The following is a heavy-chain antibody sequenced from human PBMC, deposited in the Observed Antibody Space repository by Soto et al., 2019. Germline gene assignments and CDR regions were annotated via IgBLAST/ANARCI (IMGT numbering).Heavy chain of an antibody. V-gene: IGHV5-51*03. CDR3: ARGGVSTRTFDY. Sequence: GESLKIFCKSSGYHFAGYWVAWVVQMPGKGLELMGIIYPSDSDTRYRPSFQGQVTISADKSISSAYLQWSSLRASDTAMYYCARGGVSTRTFDYWGQGTPVTVSS. CDR2: IYPSDSDT. CDR1: GYHFAGYW. J-gene: IGHJ4*02. D-gene: IGHD3-3*01.